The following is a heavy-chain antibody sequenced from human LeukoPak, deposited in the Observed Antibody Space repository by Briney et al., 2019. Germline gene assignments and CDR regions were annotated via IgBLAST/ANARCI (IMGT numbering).Heavy chain of an antibody. CDR3: AKVVDGYFDY. CDR2: ISGSGGST. V-gene: IGHV3-23*01. Sequence: PGGSLRLSSAASGFTFSSYAMSWVRRAPGKGLEWVSAISGSGGSTYYSDSVKGRFTISRDNSKNTLYLQMNSLRAEDTAVYYCAKVVDGYFDYWGQGTLVTVSS. CDR1: GFTFSSYA. D-gene: IGHD3-16*02. J-gene: IGHJ4*02.